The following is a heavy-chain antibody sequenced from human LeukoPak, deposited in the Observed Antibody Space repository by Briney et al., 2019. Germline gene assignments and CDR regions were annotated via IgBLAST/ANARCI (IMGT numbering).Heavy chain of an antibody. V-gene: IGHV4-39*01. J-gene: IGHJ1*01. Sequence: PSETLSLTCTVSGGSISSSSYYWGWIRQPPGKGLEWIGSIYYSGSTYYNPSLKSRVTISVDTSKNQFSLKLSSVTAADTAVYYCARRDGHNSWLAEYFQHWGQGTLVTVSS. CDR1: GGSISSSSYY. D-gene: IGHD5-24*01. CDR3: ARRDGHNSWLAEYFQH. CDR2: IYYSGST.